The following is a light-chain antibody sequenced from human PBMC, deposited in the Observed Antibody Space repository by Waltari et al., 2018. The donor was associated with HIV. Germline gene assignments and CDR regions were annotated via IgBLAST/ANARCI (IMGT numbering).Light chain of an antibody. CDR3: LSYAGSNRGL. CDR1: VSDIGTYNY. J-gene: IGLJ1*01. CDR2: EVN. Sequence: SALTQPPSAFGSLGQSVTIFCNGSVSDIGTYNYVSWYQQHAGAAPKLVIYEVNKRPPGIPDRFSGSRSGSTAFLTVSGLQAEDEADYHCLSYAGSNRGLVGSGTKVTV. V-gene: IGLV2-8*01.